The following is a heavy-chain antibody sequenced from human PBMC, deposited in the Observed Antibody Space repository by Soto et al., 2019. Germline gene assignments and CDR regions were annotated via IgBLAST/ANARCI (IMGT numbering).Heavy chain of an antibody. CDR2: ISGSGGST. D-gene: IGHD3-3*01. V-gene: IGHV3-23*01. Sequence: GGSLRLSCAASGFTFSSYAMSWVRQAPGKGLEWVSAISGSGGSTYYADSVKGRFTISRDNSKNTLYLQMNSLRAEDTAVYYCAKTPDFLEWLLYPFDYWGQGTLVTVSS. CDR3: AKTPDFLEWLLYPFDY. CDR1: GFTFSSYA. J-gene: IGHJ4*02.